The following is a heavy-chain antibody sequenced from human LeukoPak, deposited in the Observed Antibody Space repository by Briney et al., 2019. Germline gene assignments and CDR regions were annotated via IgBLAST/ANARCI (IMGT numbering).Heavy chain of an antibody. Sequence: GASVKVSCKASGYTFTGYYMHWVRQAPGQGLEWMGWINPNGGGTNYAQKFQGRVTITADKSTSTAYMELSSLRSEDTAVYYCAREWYYYDSSGYGPKYSNDAFDIWGQGTMVTVSS. D-gene: IGHD3-22*01. CDR3: AREWYYYDSSGYGPKYSNDAFDI. CDR1: GYTFTGYY. J-gene: IGHJ3*02. V-gene: IGHV1-2*02. CDR2: INPNGGGT.